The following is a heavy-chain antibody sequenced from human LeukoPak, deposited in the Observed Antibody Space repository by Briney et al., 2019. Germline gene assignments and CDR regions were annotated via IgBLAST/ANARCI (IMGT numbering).Heavy chain of an antibody. J-gene: IGHJ4*02. V-gene: IGHV3-33*01. D-gene: IGHD4-23*01. CDR3: ARDSTTVVTPEIDY. CDR2: IWYDGSNK. CDR1: GFTFSSYG. Sequence: GGSLRLSCAASGFTFSSYGMHWVRQAPGKGLEWVAVIWYDGSNKYYADSVKGRFTISRDNSKNTLYLQMNSLRAEDTAVYYCARDSTTVVTPEIDYWGQGTLVTVSS.